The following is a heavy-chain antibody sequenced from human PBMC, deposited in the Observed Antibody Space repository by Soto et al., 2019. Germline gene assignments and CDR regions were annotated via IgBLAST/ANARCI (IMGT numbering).Heavy chain of an antibody. V-gene: IGHV4-39*01. D-gene: IGHD1-26*01. CDR1: GGSISSSIYY. CDR3: ARTRLYYNNWFDP. CDR2: FYHSGST. J-gene: IGHJ5*02. Sequence: PSETLSLTCTVSGGSISSSIYYWGWIRQPPGTGLEWIGSFYHSGSTYYTPSLKSRVTISVETSKNQFSLKLTSVTAADTAVYYCARTRLYYNNWFDPWGQGTMVTVSS.